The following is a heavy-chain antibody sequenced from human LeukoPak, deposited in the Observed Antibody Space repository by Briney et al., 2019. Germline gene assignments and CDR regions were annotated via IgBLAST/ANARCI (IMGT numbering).Heavy chain of an antibody. CDR1: NYTFASYG. J-gene: IGHJ6*02. V-gene: IGHV1-18*01. Sequence: ASVTASCKASNYTFASYGLSWVRQAPGQGLQWVGWISPYDGNTDYAQRFQARVTMTIDRATRTVYMDLKRLRLDDTAVYYCVRVWPPNAVDRGMTYSYFNALDVWGQGTTVIVSS. D-gene: IGHD1-1*01. CDR3: VRVWPPNAVDRGMTYSYFNALDV. CDR2: ISPYDGNT.